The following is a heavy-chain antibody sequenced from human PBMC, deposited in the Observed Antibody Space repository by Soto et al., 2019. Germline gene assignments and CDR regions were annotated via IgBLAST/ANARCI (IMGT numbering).Heavy chain of an antibody. V-gene: IGHV3-48*01. CDR3: ERGPGAFYSTIMDV. J-gene: IGHJ6*03. CDR2: ISSSSSTI. D-gene: IGHD6-13*01. CDR1: GFTFSSYS. Sequence: EVQLVESGGGLVQPGGSLRLSCAASGFTFSSYSMNWVRQAPGKGLEWVSYISSSSSTIYYADSVKGRFTISRDNAKNSLYLQMNSLRAEDTAVYYCERGPGAFYSTIMDVWGKGTTVTVSS.